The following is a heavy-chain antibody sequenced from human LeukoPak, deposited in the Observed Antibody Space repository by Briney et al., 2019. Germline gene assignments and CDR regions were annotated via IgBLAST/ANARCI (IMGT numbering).Heavy chain of an antibody. D-gene: IGHD6-13*01. CDR2: INQDGSEK. V-gene: IGHV3-7*05. Sequence: GGSLRLSCAASGFTFTTYGMTWVRQATGKGLEGVANINQDGSEKDYVDSVKGRFTISRDNAEISLFLQMSSLRAEDTGVYFCARANWYRLDFWGQGTLVTVSS. CDR3: ARANWYRLDF. CDR1: GFTFTTYG. J-gene: IGHJ4*02.